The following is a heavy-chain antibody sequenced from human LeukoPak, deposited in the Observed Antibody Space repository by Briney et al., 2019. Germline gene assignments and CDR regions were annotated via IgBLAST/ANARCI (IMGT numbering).Heavy chain of an antibody. Sequence: SETLSLTCTVSGGSISSGGYYWSWIRQHPGKGLEWIGYIYYSGSTYYNPSLKSRVTISVDTSKNQFSLKLSSVAAADTAVYYCARVYRASSSILFDIWGQGKMVTVSS. J-gene: IGHJ3*02. V-gene: IGHV4-31*03. CDR1: GGSISSGGYY. CDR3: ARVYRASSSILFDI. D-gene: IGHD3-16*02. CDR2: IYYSGST.